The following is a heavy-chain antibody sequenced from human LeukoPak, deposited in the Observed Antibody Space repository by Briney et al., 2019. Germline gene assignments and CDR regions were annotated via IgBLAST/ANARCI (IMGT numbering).Heavy chain of an antibody. V-gene: IGHV3-53*05. Sequence: GGSLRLSCAASGFTVSSNYMSWVRQAPGKGLEWVSVIYSGGSTYYADSVKGRFTISRDNSKNTLYLQMNSLRAEDTAVYYCARAQLYYDILTGLYYFDYWGQGTLVTVSS. D-gene: IGHD3-9*01. CDR3: ARAQLYYDILTGLYYFDY. CDR1: GFTVSSNY. J-gene: IGHJ4*02. CDR2: IYSGGST.